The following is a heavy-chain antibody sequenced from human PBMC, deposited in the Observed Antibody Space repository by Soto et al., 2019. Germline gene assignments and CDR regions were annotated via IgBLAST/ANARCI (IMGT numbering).Heavy chain of an antibody. D-gene: IGHD5-18*01. CDR1: GFTFSSYA. V-gene: IGHV3-30-3*01. Sequence: VGSLRLSCAASGFTFSSYAMHWVRQAPGKGLEWVAVISYDGSNKYYADSVKGRFTISRDNSKNTLYLQMNSLRAEDTAVYYCARSPLQHTAMGNDYWGQGTLVTVSS. J-gene: IGHJ4*02. CDR3: ARSPLQHTAMGNDY. CDR2: ISYDGSNK.